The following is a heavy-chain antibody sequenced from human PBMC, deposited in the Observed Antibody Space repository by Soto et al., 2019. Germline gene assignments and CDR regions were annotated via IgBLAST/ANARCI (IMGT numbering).Heavy chain of an antibody. D-gene: IGHD1-1*01. V-gene: IGHV4-30-2*01. Sequence: QLQLQESGSGLVKPSQTLSLTCAVSGGSINSGGYSWSWIRQPPGKGLEWIGYIYHSGSTYYNPSLKARVTMSIDRSKNHFALKLGSVTAADTAVYYCDRAGDWNDEISVNWFDPWGQGTLVIVSS. CDR1: GGSINSGGYS. CDR2: IYHSGST. J-gene: IGHJ5*02. CDR3: DRAGDWNDEISVNWFDP.